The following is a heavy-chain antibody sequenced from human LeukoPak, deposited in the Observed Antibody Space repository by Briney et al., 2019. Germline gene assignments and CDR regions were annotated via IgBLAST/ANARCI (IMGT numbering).Heavy chain of an antibody. J-gene: IGHJ4*02. D-gene: IGHD2-2*01. Sequence: SGGSLRLSCAASGFTVSTYYMTWVRQAPGKGLECVSVIYSGGSTYYADSVKGRFTVSRDNSKNTLYLQMNSLRAEDTAMYYCARGLGYCTSTTCLLTFDYWGQGTLVTDSS. CDR1: GFTVSTYY. CDR3: ARGLGYCTSTTCLLTFDY. CDR2: IYSGGST. V-gene: IGHV3-53*01.